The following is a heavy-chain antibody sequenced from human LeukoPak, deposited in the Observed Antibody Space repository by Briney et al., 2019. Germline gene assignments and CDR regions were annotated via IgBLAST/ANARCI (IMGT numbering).Heavy chain of an antibody. V-gene: IGHV4-30-2*01. CDR3: ARSNYDSNWFDP. D-gene: IGHD5-12*01. J-gene: IGHJ5*02. Sequence: PSETLSLTCTVSGGSISSGGYYWSWIRQPPGKGLEWIGYIYHSGSTYYNPSLKSRVTISVDRSKNQFSLKLSSVTAADTAVYYCARSNYDSNWFDPWGQGTLVTVSS. CDR1: GGSISSGGYY. CDR2: IYHSGST.